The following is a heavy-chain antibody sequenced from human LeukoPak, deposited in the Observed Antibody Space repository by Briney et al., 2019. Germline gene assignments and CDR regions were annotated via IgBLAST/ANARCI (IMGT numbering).Heavy chain of an antibody. CDR3: ARGGKIHTYNWFDP. Sequence: GGSLRLSCAGSGFSFSNYWMSWVRQAPGKGLEWVASIKEDGTETYSVDSVKGRFTISRDNTKKALYLQMNSLRAADTAVYYCARGGKIHTYNWFDPWGQGTLVTVSS. V-gene: IGHV3-7*05. CDR1: GFSFSNYW. CDR2: IKEDGTET. D-gene: IGHD5-18*01. J-gene: IGHJ5*02.